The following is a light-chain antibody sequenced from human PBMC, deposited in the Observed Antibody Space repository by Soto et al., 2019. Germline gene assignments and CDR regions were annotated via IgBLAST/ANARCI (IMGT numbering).Light chain of an antibody. CDR3: QQYISPPLT. J-gene: IGKJ1*01. CDR1: QSVSNNY. V-gene: IGKV3-20*01. Sequence: EIVLTQSPGTLSLSPVERATLSCMASQSVSNNYLAWYQQKPGQAPRLVIYGASNRATGIPDRFSASGSGTDFTLTISRLEPEDFAVYYCQQYISPPLTFGQGTKVDIK. CDR2: GAS.